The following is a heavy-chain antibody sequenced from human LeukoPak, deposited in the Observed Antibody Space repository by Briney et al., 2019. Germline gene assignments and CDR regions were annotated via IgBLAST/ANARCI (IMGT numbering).Heavy chain of an antibody. Sequence: GGSLRLSCDASGFTYSSYDMNWVRQTPGKGLEWVSGVSGSGSRIYYEDSVKGRFTISRDNSKNTLYLQMNSLRAEDTAVYYCARGYMDVWGQGTTVTVSS. J-gene: IGHJ6*03. CDR2: VSGSGSRI. V-gene: IGHV3-23*01. CDR1: GFTYSSYD. CDR3: ARGYMDV.